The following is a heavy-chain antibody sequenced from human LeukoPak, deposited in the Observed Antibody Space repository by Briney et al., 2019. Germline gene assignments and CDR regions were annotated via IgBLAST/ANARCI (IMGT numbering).Heavy chain of an antibody. J-gene: IGHJ3*02. D-gene: IGHD4-17*01. CDR1: GFTFSSYE. CDR2: ISSSGSTI. CDR3: ARDDYGDDADDAFDI. Sequence: GGSLRLSCAVSGFTFSSYEMNWVRQAPGKGLEWVSYISSSGSTIYYADSVKGRFTISRDNAKNSLYLQMNSLRAEDTAVYYCARDDYGDDADDAFDIWGQGTMVTVSS. V-gene: IGHV3-48*03.